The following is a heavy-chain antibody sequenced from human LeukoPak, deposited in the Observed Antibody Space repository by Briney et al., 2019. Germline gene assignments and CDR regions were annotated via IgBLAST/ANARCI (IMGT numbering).Heavy chain of an antibody. CDR1: GGSISSSYYY. Sequence: SETLSLTCTVSGGSISSSYYYWGWIRQPPGKGLEWIGSIYSSGSTYYNPSLKSRVTISVDTSKNQFSLKLSSVTAADTAVYYCARWLQAEYYFDYWGQGTLVTVSS. J-gene: IGHJ4*02. V-gene: IGHV4-39*07. D-gene: IGHD5-24*01. CDR2: IYSSGST. CDR3: ARWLQAEYYFDY.